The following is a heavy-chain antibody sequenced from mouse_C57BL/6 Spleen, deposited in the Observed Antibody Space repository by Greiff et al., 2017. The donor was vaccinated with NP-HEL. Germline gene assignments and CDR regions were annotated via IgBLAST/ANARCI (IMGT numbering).Heavy chain of an antibody. D-gene: IGHD2-10*02. Sequence: EVQLVESGGGLVQPGGSLSLSCAASGFTFTDYYMSWVRQPPGKALEWLGFIRNKANGYTTEYSASVKGRFTISRDNSQSILYLQMNALRAEDSATYYCARSYGNYVFDYWGQGTTLTVSS. CDR1: GFTFTDYY. J-gene: IGHJ2*01. CDR2: IRNKANGYTT. CDR3: ARSYGNYVFDY. V-gene: IGHV7-3*01.